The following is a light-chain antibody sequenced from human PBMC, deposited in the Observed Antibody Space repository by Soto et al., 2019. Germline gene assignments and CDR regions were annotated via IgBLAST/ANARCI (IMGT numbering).Light chain of an antibody. CDR3: QQYYSYPPMYT. CDR2: AAS. CDR1: QGISSY. J-gene: IGKJ2*01. Sequence: AIRMTQSPSSLSASTGDRVTITCRASQGISSYFAGYQQKPGKAPKLLIYAASTLQSGVPSRFSGSGSGTDFTLTISCLQSEDFATYYCQQYYSYPPMYTFGQGTKLEIK. V-gene: IGKV1-8*01.